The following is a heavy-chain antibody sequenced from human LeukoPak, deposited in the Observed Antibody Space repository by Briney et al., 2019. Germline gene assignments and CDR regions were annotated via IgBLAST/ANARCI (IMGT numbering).Heavy chain of an antibody. J-gene: IGHJ4*02. V-gene: IGHV3-7*01. CDR2: IKQDGSEE. Sequence: GGSLRLSCTASGFSFNTYSMNWVRQAPGKGLEWVANIKQDGSEEYYVDSVKGRFTIPRDNAKNSLHLQMNSLRDEDTAVYYCARGHYGDYDWGQGTRVTVSS. CDR1: GFSFNTYS. D-gene: IGHD4-17*01. CDR3: ARGHYGDYD.